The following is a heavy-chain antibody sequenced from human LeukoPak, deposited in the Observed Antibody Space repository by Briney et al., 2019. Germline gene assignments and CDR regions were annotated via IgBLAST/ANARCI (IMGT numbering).Heavy chain of an antibody. CDR1: GFTFSNYE. D-gene: IGHD1-14*01. CDR2: VGIAADT. J-gene: IGHJ3*01. V-gene: IGHV3-13*01. CDR3: AREGRMGTADAFDV. Sequence: GGSLRLSCAASGFTFSNYEMHWVRQTAGKGLEWVSAVGIAADTFYAGSVKGRFSISRDNAESSLFLQMNSLRAGDTAVYYCAREGRMGTADAFDVWGQGTMVTVSS.